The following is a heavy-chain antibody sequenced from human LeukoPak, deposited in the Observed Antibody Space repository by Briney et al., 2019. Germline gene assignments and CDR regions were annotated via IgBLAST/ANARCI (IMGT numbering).Heavy chain of an antibody. Sequence: GGSLRLSCAASGFTFSSYAMHWVRQAPGKGLEWVAVISYDGSNKYYADSVKGRITISRDNSKNTLYLQMNSLRAEDTAVYYCARRYYDSSGLKDGMDVWGQGTTVTVSS. V-gene: IGHV3-30-3*01. D-gene: IGHD3-22*01. CDR1: GFTFSSYA. CDR2: ISYDGSNK. CDR3: ARRYYDSSGLKDGMDV. J-gene: IGHJ6*02.